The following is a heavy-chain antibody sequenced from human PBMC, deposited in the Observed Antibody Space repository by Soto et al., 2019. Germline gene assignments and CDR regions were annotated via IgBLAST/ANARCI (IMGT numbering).Heavy chain of an antibody. J-gene: IGHJ6*02. CDR3: ARDRAAAGHYYYYGMDV. CDR1: GDSVSTNIAA. V-gene: IGHV6-1*01. CDR2: TLYRSSKWYN. D-gene: IGHD6-13*01. Sequence: PSQTLSLTCAISGDSVSTNIAAWSWIRQSPSRGLEWLGRTLYRSSKWYNEYAVSVKSRMTINPDTSNNQFSLKLSSVTAADTAVYYCARDRAAAGHYYYYGMDVWGQGTTVTVSS.